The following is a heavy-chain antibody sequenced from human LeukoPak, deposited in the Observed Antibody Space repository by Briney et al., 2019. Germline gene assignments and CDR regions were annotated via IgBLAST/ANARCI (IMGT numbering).Heavy chain of an antibody. J-gene: IGHJ6*02. Sequence: KSSETLSLTCTVSGGSISSYYWSWIRQPPGKGLEWIGYIYYSGSTNYNPSLKSRVTISVDTSKNQFSLKLSSVTAADTAVYYCARTVTTRFNYYYGMDVWGQGTTVTVSS. CDR2: IYYSGST. V-gene: IGHV4-59*01. CDR3: ARTVTTRFNYYYGMDV. D-gene: IGHD4-17*01. CDR1: GGSISSYY.